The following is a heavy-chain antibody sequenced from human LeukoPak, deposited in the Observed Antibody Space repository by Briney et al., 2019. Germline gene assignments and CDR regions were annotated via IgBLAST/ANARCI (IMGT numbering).Heavy chain of an antibody. Sequence: GGSLRLSCAASGFTFSSYSMNWVRQAPGKGLEWVSSISSSGTYVYYADSVKGRFTISRDNAKNSLSLQMNSLRADDAAVYYCARASSKQLAGYLPDGFDIWGQGTMATVSS. CDR3: ARASSKQLAGYLPDGFDI. CDR1: GFTFSSYS. V-gene: IGHV3-21*01. CDR2: ISSSGTYV. D-gene: IGHD3-9*01. J-gene: IGHJ3*02.